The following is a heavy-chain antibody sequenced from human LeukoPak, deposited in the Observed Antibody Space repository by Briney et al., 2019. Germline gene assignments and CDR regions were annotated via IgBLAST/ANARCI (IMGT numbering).Heavy chain of an antibody. J-gene: IGHJ4*02. D-gene: IGHD6-19*01. CDR1: GFTFSSYA. CDR2: NSGSGGST. V-gene: IGHV3-23*01. Sequence: QPGGSLRLSCAASGFTFSSYAMSWVRQAPGKGLEWVSANSGSGGSTYYADSVKGRFTISRDNSKNTLYLQMNSLRAEDTAVYYCANPGRYSSGWVFPPCFDYWGQGTLVTVSS. CDR3: ANPGRYSSGWVFPPCFDY.